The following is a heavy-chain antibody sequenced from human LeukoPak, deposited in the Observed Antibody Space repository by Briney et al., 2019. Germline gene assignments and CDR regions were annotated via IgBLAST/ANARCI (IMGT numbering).Heavy chain of an antibody. CDR3: ARQNSGARLNV. D-gene: IGHD6-25*01. J-gene: IGHJ6*02. Sequence: SETLSLTCTVSGGSISSSRYYWGWIRQPPGKGLEWIGSIYYSGSTYNNPSLKSRVTISVDTSKNQFSLQLSSVTAADTAVYFCARQNSGARLNVWGQGTTVTVSS. CDR2: IYYSGST. V-gene: IGHV4-39*01. CDR1: GGSISSSRYY.